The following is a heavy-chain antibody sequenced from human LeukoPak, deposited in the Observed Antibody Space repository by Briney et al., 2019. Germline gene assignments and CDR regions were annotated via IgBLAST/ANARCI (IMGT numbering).Heavy chain of an antibody. Sequence: PVASVNVSCKASGYTFTSYGISWVRQAPGQGLEWMGWISAYNGNTNYAQKLRGRVTMTTDTSTSTAYMELRSLRSDDTAVYYCARTYYDFWSGYYYYYYGMDVWGQGTTVTVSS. J-gene: IGHJ6*02. CDR3: ARTYYDFWSGYYYYYYGMDV. CDR2: ISAYNGNT. D-gene: IGHD3-3*01. V-gene: IGHV1-18*01. CDR1: GYTFTSYG.